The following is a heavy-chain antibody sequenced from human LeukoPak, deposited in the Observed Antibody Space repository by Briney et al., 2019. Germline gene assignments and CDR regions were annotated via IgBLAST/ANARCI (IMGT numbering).Heavy chain of an antibody. D-gene: IGHD6-19*01. Sequence: GGSLRLSCAASGFTFSSYGMHWVRQAPGKGLEWVAVISYDGSNKYGDSVKGRFTTSRDNSKNTLYLQMNSLRAEDTAVYYCALNRGSGWYFHYWGQGTLVTVSS. CDR3: ALNRGSGWYFHY. CDR1: GFTFSSYG. V-gene: IGHV3-30*03. J-gene: IGHJ4*02. CDR2: ISYDGSNK.